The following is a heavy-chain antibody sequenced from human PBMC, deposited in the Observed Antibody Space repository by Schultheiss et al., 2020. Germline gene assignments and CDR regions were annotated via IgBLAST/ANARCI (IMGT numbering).Heavy chain of an antibody. CDR2: IGSDGDTI. Sequence: GESLKISCSASGFTFSGYPMHWVRQAPGKGLEYVSAIGSDGDTIYYADSVKGRFTISRDNSKNTLYFQMSSLRAEDTAVYYCVKDLLDCSGGSCYWVIDYWGQGTLVTVSS. V-gene: IGHV3-64D*06. CDR1: GFTFSGYP. CDR3: VKDLLDCSGGSCYWVIDY. J-gene: IGHJ4*02. D-gene: IGHD2-15*01.